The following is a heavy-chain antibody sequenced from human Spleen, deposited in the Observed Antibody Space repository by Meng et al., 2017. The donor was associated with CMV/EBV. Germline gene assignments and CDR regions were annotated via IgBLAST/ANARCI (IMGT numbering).Heavy chain of an antibody. J-gene: IGHJ4*02. CDR2: IIPIFGTA. V-gene: IGHV1-69*12. CDR1: GGTFSGYA. CDR3: ARVVAPRSAAGPFFFDY. Sequence: QVQLGQYGAEGKKPGSSGEVSFKASGGTFSGYAISWWRQAPGQELEWMGGIIPIFGTANYAQKFQGRVTITADESTSTAYMELSSLRSEDTAVYYCARVVAPRSAAGPFFFDYWGQGTLVTVFS. D-gene: IGHD2-15*01.